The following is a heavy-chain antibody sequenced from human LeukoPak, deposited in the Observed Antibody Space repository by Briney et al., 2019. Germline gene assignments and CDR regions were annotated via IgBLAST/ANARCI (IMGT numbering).Heavy chain of an antibody. V-gene: IGHV4-39*07. CDR1: GGSISSGSYY. J-gene: IGHJ4*02. CDR2: IYYSGST. Sequence: PSETLSLTCTVSGGSISSGSYYWGWIRQPPGKGLEWIGSIYYSGSTYYNPSLKSRVTISVDTSKNQFSLKLNSVTAADTALYYCAREQAVAGSGFDYWGQGTLVTVSS. CDR3: AREQAVAGSGFDY. D-gene: IGHD6-19*01.